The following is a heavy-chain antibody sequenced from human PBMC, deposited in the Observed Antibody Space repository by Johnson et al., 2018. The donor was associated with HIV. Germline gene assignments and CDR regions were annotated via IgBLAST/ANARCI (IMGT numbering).Heavy chain of an antibody. CDR2: IYSGGTT. J-gene: IGHJ3*02. Sequence: VQLVESGGGVVRPGGSLRLSCTASGFTFSSYWMSWVRQAPGKRLEWVSVIYSGGTTYNADSVKGRFTISRDNSKNTLFLQMNSLTADDTAIYYCVRSPNWALGDIWGQGTMATVSS. V-gene: IGHV3-66*02. D-gene: IGHD7-27*01. CDR3: VRSPNWALGDI. CDR1: GFTFSSYW.